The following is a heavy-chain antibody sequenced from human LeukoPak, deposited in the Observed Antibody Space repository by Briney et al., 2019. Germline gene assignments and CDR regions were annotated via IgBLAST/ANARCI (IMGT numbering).Heavy chain of an antibody. CDR2: ISAYNGNT. D-gene: IGHD4-23*01. Sequence: ASVKVSCKASGYTFTSYGIGWVRQAPGQGLEWMGWISAYNGNTNYAQKLQGRVTMTTDTSTSTAYMELRSLRSDDTAVYYCARDPGMVTTPYYYGMDVWGQGTTVTVSS. CDR1: GYTFTSYG. CDR3: ARDPGMVTTPYYYGMDV. V-gene: IGHV1-18*01. J-gene: IGHJ6*02.